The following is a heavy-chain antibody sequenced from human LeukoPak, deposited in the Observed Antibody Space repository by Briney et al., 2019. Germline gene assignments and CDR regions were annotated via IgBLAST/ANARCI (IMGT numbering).Heavy chain of an antibody. D-gene: IGHD3-16*01. CDR1: GFTFSSYA. V-gene: IGHV3-66*01. Sequence: GGSLRLSCAASGFTFSSYAMSWVRQAPGKGLEWVSVIYSGGSTYYADSVKGRFTISRDNSKNTLYLQMNSLRAEDTAVYYCARDFHDRFGGYYFDYWGQGTLVTVSS. J-gene: IGHJ4*02. CDR3: ARDFHDRFGGYYFDY. CDR2: IYSGGST.